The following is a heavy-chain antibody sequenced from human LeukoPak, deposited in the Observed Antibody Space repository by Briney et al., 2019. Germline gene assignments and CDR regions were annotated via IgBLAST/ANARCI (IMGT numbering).Heavy chain of an antibody. Sequence: GGSLRLSCAASGFTFSSYAMSWVRQAPGKGLEWVSAISGSGGSTYYADSVKGRFTISRDNSKNTLCLQMNSLRAEDTAVYYCAKGGYDILTGPDYWGQGTLVTVFS. CDR2: ISGSGGST. V-gene: IGHV3-23*01. CDR3: AKGGYDILTGPDY. J-gene: IGHJ4*02. D-gene: IGHD3-9*01. CDR1: GFTFSSYA.